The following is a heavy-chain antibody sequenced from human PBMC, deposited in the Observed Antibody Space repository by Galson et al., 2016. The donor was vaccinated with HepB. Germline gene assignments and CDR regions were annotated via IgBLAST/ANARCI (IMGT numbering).Heavy chain of an antibody. CDR1: GFTFIRYS. Sequence: SLRLSCAASGFTFIRYSMTWVRQPPGKGLEWVSYISRSSGTIYYADSVKSRFTISRDNAKNSLFLQMNSLRDEDTAVYYCARSSSDQDPFSGGMDVWGQGTTVTVSS. V-gene: IGHV3-48*02. J-gene: IGHJ6*02. CDR2: ISRSSGTI. CDR3: ARSSSDQDPFSGGMDV. D-gene: IGHD2-2*01.